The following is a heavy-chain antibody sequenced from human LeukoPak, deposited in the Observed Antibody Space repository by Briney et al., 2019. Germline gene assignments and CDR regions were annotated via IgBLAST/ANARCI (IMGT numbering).Heavy chain of an antibody. CDR1: GFTFSSYA. Sequence: GGSLRLSCAASGFTFSSYAMNWVRQAPGKGLEWVSTVSGSGGSTYYAGSVKGRFTISRDNSKSTLYLQMNSLRAEATAVYYCAKSGYSNFFDYWGQGTLVTVSS. D-gene: IGHD4-11*01. V-gene: IGHV3-23*01. CDR2: VSGSGGST. J-gene: IGHJ4*02. CDR3: AKSGYSNFFDY.